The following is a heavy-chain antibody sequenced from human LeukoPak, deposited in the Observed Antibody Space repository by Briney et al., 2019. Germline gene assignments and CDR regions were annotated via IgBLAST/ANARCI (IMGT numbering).Heavy chain of an antibody. V-gene: IGHV1-69*04. Sequence: TVKVSCKASGCTFSSYTISWVRQAPGQGLEWMGRIIPILGIANYAQKFQGRVTITADKSTSTAYMELSSLRSEDTAVYYCAREAQLVPHWFDPWGQGTLVTVSS. CDR2: IIPILGIA. D-gene: IGHD6-6*01. CDR1: GCTFSSYT. CDR3: AREAQLVPHWFDP. J-gene: IGHJ5*02.